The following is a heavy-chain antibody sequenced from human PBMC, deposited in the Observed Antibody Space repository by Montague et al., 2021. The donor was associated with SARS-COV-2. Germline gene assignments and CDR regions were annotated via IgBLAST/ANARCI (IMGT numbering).Heavy chain of an antibody. J-gene: IGHJ6*03. Sequence: FLRLSCAASGFPFSFYSMNLFRQAPVKGLEWVSSITSGSTYIYYPDSVSVRFTISRDNAKNSLYLQMNSLRAEDTAVYYCARDATEGPGIVASGDYYYYMDVWGKGTTVTVSS. CDR1: GFPFSFYS. V-gene: IGHV3-21*01. CDR2: ITSGSTYI. CDR3: ARDATEGPGIVASGDYYYYMDV. D-gene: IGHD1-26*01.